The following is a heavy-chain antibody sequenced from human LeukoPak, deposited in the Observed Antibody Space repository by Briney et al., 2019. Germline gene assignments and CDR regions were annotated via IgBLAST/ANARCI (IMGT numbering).Heavy chain of an antibody. CDR2: IYYSGST. J-gene: IGHJ2*01. CDR3: ARHPFFYDSSGYYRAGWYFDL. D-gene: IGHD3-22*01. CDR1: GGSISSYY. Sequence: SETLSLTCTVSGGSISSYYWSWIRQPPGKGLEWIGYIYYSGSTNYNPSLKSRVTISVDTSKNQFFLKLSSVTAADTAVYYCARHPFFYDSSGYYRAGWYFDLWGRGTLVTVSS. V-gene: IGHV4-59*08.